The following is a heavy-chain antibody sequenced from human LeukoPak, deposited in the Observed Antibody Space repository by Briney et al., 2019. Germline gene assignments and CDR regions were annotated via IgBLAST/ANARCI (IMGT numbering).Heavy chain of an antibody. CDR1: GYTFTSYG. D-gene: IGHD6-13*01. CDR3: ARSYSSSWYWDTRSYYMDV. V-gene: IGHV1-18*01. J-gene: IGHJ6*03. Sequence: ASVKVSCKASGYTFTSYGISWVRQAPGQGLEWMGWISAYNGNTNYAQKLQGRVTMTTDTSTSTAYMELRSLRSDDTAVYYCARSYSSSWYWDTRSYYMDVWGKGTTVTISS. CDR2: ISAYNGNT.